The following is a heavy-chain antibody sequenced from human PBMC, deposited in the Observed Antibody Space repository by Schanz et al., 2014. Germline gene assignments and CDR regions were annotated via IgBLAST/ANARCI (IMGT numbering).Heavy chain of an antibody. J-gene: IGHJ4*01. CDR2: ISSSGSYI. CDR3: AREQIMAAAGLVDY. V-gene: IGHV3-21*01. CDR1: GFTISSYS. Sequence: EVHLVESGGGLVKRGGSLRLSCAASGFTISSYSMNWVRQAPGKGLEWVSSISSSGSYIYYADSVKGRFSISRDNAKNSLFLQMNRLRAEDTALYYCAREQIMAAAGLVDYWGHGTLVNVSS. D-gene: IGHD6-13*01.